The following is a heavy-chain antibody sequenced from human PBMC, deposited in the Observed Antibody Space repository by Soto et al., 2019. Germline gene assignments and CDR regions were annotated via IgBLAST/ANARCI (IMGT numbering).Heavy chain of an antibody. CDR1: GYSISSGYY. CDR3: ARRVGAKTYYYFDY. V-gene: IGHV4-38-2*01. D-gene: IGHD1-26*01. CDR2: IYHSGST. J-gene: IGHJ4*02. Sequence: SETLSLTCAVSGYSISSGYYWGWIRQPPGKGLEWIGSIYHSGSTYYNPSLKSRVTISVDTSKNQFSLKLSSVTAADTAVYYCARRVGAKTYYYFDYWGQGTMVTVSS.